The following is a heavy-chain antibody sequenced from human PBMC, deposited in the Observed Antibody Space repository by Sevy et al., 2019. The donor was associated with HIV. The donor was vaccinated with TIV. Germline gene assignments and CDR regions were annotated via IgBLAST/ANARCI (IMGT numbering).Heavy chain of an antibody. CDR2: ISFDGKNK. CDR1: GFTFRTYG. CDR3: ATDKNYSDNDGMASVDV. V-gene: IGHV3-30*03. D-gene: IGHD3-22*01. Sequence: GGSLRLSCVGSGFTFRTYGMHWVRQSPGKGLEWVALISFDGKNKYYGDSVKGRFIISRDKSKNTLYLEMKRLRPEDTAVCYCATDKNYSDNDGMASVDVWGQGTTVTVSS. J-gene: IGHJ6*02.